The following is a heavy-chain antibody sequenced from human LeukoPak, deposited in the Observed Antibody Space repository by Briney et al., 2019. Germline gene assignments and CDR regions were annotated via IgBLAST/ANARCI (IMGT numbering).Heavy chain of an antibody. Sequence: GGSLRLSCAASGFTFSSYAMSWVRQAPGKGLEWVSAISGSGGSTYYADSVKGRFTISRDNSKNTLYLQMNSLRAEDTAVYYCARESHYDSSGTLAFDYWGQGTLVTVSS. CDR1: GFTFSSYA. D-gene: IGHD3-22*01. CDR2: ISGSGGST. CDR3: ARESHYDSSGTLAFDY. J-gene: IGHJ4*02. V-gene: IGHV3-23*01.